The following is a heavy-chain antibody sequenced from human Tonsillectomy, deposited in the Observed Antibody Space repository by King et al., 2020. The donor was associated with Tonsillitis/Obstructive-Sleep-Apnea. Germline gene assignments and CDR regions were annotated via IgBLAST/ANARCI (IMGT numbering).Heavy chain of an antibody. Sequence: VQLVESGAEVKKPGASVKVSCEASGYTFSGYYMHWVRQAPGQGLEWMGWINPNSGGTNYAQKFQGRVTMTRDTSISTAYMELSRLRSDDTAAYYCARDPPAAIEDYFDYWGQGTLVTVSS. J-gene: IGHJ4*02. V-gene: IGHV1-2*02. CDR2: INPNSGGT. CDR3: ARDPPAAIEDYFDY. CDR1: GYTFSGYY. D-gene: IGHD2-2*01.